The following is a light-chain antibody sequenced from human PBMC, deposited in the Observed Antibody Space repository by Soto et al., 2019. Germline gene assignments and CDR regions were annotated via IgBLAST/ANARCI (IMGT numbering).Light chain of an antibody. CDR1: QNIKNNF. CDR3: QQYGSSLIT. CDR2: GAG. Sequence: EIVLTPSPGTLSLSPGERATLSCRASQNIKNNFFAWYQQKPGQAPRLLIYGAGSRATGIPDRFSGSGSGTDFTLTISRLEPEDFAVYYCQQYGSSLITFGQGTRLEIK. V-gene: IGKV3-20*01. J-gene: IGKJ5*01.